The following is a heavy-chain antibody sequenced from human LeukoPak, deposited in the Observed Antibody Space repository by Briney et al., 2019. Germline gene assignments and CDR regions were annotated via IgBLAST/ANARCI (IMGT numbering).Heavy chain of an antibody. J-gene: IGHJ4*02. Sequence: GGSLRLSCAASGFTFSSYEMNWVRQAPGKGLEWVSYISSSGSTIYYADSVKGRFTISRDNAKSSLYLQMNSLRAEDTAVYYCARDGPATFSFDYWGQGTLVTVSS. V-gene: IGHV3-48*03. D-gene: IGHD2/OR15-2a*01. CDR3: ARDGPATFSFDY. CDR2: ISSSGSTI. CDR1: GFTFSSYE.